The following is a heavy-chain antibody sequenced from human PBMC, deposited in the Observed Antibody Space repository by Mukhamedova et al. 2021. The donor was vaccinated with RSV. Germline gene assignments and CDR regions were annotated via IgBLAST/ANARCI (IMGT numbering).Heavy chain of an antibody. CDR3: TRAQPTDRNFGMDV. Sequence: PGKGLEWIGYVFNSGSTSYNPSLKSRVTISVDTSKSQFSLKLSSVTTADTAVYYCTRAQPTDRNFGMDVWGQGTTVTVSS. CDR2: VFNSGST. J-gene: IGHJ6*02. V-gene: IGHV4-59*01.